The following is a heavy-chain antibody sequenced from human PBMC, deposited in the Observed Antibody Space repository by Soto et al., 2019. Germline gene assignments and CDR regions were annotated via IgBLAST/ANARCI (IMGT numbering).Heavy chain of an antibody. D-gene: IGHD3-9*01. CDR2: ISYDGSNK. CDR1: GFTFSSYG. V-gene: IGHV3-30*18. CDR3: AKDTSYVLRYFDWLPHNYYYGMDV. Sequence: GGSLRLSCAASGFTFSSYGMHWVRQAPGKGLEWVAVISYDGSNKYYADSVKGRFTISRDNSKNTLYPQMNSLRAEDTAVYYCAKDTSYVLRYFDWLPHNYYYGMDVWGQGTTVTVSS. J-gene: IGHJ6*02.